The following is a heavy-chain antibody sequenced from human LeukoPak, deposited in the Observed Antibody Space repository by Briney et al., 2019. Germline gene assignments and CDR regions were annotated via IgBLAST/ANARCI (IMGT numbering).Heavy chain of an antibody. D-gene: IGHD3-22*01. Sequence: GGSLRLSCAASGFVFSSYDMTWVRQAPGKGLEWVSCFKSSSYIYYADSVKGRFTISRDNSKNTLYLQMNSLRAEDTAVYYCAKGDDSSGYDFDYWGQGTLVTVSS. CDR2: FKSSSYI. V-gene: IGHV3-23*01. CDR1: GFVFSSYD. J-gene: IGHJ4*02. CDR3: AKGDDSSGYDFDY.